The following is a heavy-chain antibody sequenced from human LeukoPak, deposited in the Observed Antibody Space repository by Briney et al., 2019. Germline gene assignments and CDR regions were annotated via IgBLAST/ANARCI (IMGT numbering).Heavy chain of an antibody. CDR1: GYTFTSYG. D-gene: IGHD5-24*01. Sequence: ASVKVSCKASGYTFTSYGISWVRQAPGQGLEWMGWISAYSGNTNYAQKLQGRVTMTTDTSTSTAYIELRSLRSDDTAVYYCARSPGGATSYFDYWGQGTLVTVSS. CDR3: ARSPGGATSYFDY. J-gene: IGHJ4*02. CDR2: ISAYSGNT. V-gene: IGHV1-18*01.